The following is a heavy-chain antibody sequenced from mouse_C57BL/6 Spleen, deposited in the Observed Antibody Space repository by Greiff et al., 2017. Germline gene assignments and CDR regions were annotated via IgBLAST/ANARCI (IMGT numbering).Heavy chain of an antibody. Sequence: EVQLQQSGAELVRPGASVKLSCTASGFNIKDDYMHWVKQRPEQGLEWIGWIDPENGDTEYASKFQGKATITADTSSNTAYLQLSSLTSEDTAVYYCTRGPFDYWGQGTTRTVSS. V-gene: IGHV14-4*01. CDR3: TRGPFDY. J-gene: IGHJ2*01. CDR2: IDPENGDT. CDR1: GFNIKDDY.